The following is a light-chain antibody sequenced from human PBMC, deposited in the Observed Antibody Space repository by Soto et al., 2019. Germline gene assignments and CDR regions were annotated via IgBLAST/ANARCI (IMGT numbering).Light chain of an antibody. CDR2: KAS. Sequence: DIQMTQSSSTLSGSVGDRVTITCRASQTISSWLAWCQQKPGKAPKLLIYKASTLKSGVPSRFSGSGSGTEFTLTISSLQPDDFATYYCQHYNSYSEAFGQGTKVDIK. V-gene: IGKV1-5*03. CDR1: QTISSW. CDR3: QHYNSYSEA. J-gene: IGKJ1*01.